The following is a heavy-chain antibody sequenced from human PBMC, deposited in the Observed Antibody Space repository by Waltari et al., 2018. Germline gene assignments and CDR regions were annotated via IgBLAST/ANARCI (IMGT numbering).Heavy chain of an antibody. Sequence: VQLSESGGGLVQPGGSRRLSCAASGFTFTSYALNWVRQTPGKGLEWIGYIYYSGSTNYNPSLKSRVTISVDTSKNQFSLKLSSVTAADTAVYYCARAPIRYYDFWRQVYGMDVWGQGTTVTVSS. D-gene: IGHD3-3*01. CDR2: IYYSGST. CDR3: ARAPIRYYDFWRQVYGMDV. V-gene: IGHV4-59*01. J-gene: IGHJ6*02. CDR1: GFTFTSYA.